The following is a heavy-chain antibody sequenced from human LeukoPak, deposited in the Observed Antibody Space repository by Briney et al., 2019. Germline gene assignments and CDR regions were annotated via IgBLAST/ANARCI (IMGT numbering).Heavy chain of an antibody. D-gene: IGHD6-19*01. CDR3: ARHVAVAGTKLDY. V-gene: IGHV4-39*01. J-gene: IGHJ4*02. Sequence: SETLSLTCTVSGGSISSSSYYWGWIRQPPGKGLEWIGSIYYSGSTYYNPSLKSRVTISVDTSKNQFSLKLSSVTAADTAVYYCARHVAVAGTKLDYWGQGTLVTVSP. CDR1: GGSISSSSYY. CDR2: IYYSGST.